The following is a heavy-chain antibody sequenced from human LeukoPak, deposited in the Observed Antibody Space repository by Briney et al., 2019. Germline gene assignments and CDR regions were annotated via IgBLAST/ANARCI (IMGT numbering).Heavy chain of an antibody. CDR2: IYSGGST. V-gene: IGHV3-66*02. Sequence: GGSLRLSCAASGFTVSSNYMSWVRQAPGKGLEWVSAIYSGGSTYYADSVKGRFTISRDNSKNTLYLQMNSLRAEDTAVYYCASGDDYDYYFDYWGQGTLVTVSS. CDR1: GFTVSSNY. D-gene: IGHD5-12*01. CDR3: ASGDDYDYYFDY. J-gene: IGHJ4*02.